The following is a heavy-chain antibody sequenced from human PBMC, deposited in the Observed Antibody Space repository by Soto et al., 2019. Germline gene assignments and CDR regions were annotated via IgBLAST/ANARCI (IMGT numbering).Heavy chain of an antibody. V-gene: IGHV1-69*13. J-gene: IGHJ4*02. Sequence: SVKVSCKASGGTFSSYAISWVRQAPGQGLEWMGGIIPIFGTANYAQKFQGRVTITADESTSTAYMELSSLRSEDTAVYYCASTYDSSGYQAYWGQGTLVTVSS. CDR1: GGTFSSYA. D-gene: IGHD3-22*01. CDR2: IIPIFGTA. CDR3: ASTYDSSGYQAY.